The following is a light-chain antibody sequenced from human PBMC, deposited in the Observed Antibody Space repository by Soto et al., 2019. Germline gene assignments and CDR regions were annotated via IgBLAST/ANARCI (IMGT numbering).Light chain of an antibody. Sequence: IWVTQSPSFLSASTGDRVTITCRISQDISSYLAWYQQKPGKAPDLLIYAASTLQSGVPSRFRGSGSGTEFTLTISYVESEDFATYYCQQYYNFPWTYGQGTRWIS. V-gene: IGKV1D-8*01. CDR3: QQYYNFPWT. CDR2: AAS. CDR1: QDISSY. J-gene: IGKJ1*01.